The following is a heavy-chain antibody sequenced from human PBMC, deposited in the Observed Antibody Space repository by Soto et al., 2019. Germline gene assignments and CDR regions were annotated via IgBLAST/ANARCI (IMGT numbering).Heavy chain of an antibody. CDR1: GNTFTRFA. Sequence: QVLLVQSGAAVKKPGASVKVSCKASGNTFTRFALHWVRQAPAQRLEWLSWINAGTGQTKYSERFQGRLTISRDTSATTAYMEVSSLRSEDTAVYYCASGRSGWYFDYWGQGTLVTVSS. J-gene: IGHJ4*02. V-gene: IGHV1-3*01. CDR3: ASGRSGWYFDY. D-gene: IGHD6-19*01. CDR2: INAGTGQT.